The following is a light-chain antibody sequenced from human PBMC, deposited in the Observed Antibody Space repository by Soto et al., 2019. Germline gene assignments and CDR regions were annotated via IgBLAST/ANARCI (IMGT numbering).Light chain of an antibody. V-gene: IGKV1-5*03. J-gene: IGKJ1*01. Sequence: DIQMTQSPSTLSGSVGDRVTITCRASQTISSWLAWYQQKPGKAPKILIYKASTLKSGVPSRFSGSGSGTEFNLTISSLQTDDFATYYCQHYNSYSEAFGQGTKADIK. CDR2: KAS. CDR3: QHYNSYSEA. CDR1: QTISSW.